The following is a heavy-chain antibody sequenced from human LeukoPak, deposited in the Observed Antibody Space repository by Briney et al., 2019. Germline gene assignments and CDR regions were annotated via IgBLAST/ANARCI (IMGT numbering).Heavy chain of an antibody. V-gene: IGHV4-4*07. CDR2: IYASGNT. D-gene: IGHD5-24*01. Sequence: PSETLSLTCTVSGGSISSYYWSWVRQPAGKGLEWIGRIYASGNTNYNPSLKGRVTMTVDTSKNQFSLKLSSVTAADTAVYYCARGLEEMATIDAFDIWGQGTMVTVSS. J-gene: IGHJ3*02. CDR3: ARGLEEMATIDAFDI. CDR1: GGSISSYY.